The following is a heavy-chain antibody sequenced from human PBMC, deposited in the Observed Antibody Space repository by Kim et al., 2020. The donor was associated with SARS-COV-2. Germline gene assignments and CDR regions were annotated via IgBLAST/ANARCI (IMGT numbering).Heavy chain of an antibody. CDR3: ARDAPILWFGQFDP. D-gene: IGHD3-10*01. J-gene: IGHJ5*02. Sequence: TPALKRQVTRAVDTSKNQFALKLSSVTAADTAVYYCARDAPILWFGQFDPWGQGTLVTVSS. V-gene: IGHV4-4*08.